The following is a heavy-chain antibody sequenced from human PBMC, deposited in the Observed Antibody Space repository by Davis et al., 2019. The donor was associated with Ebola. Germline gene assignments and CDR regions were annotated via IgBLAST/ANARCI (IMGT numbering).Heavy chain of an antibody. J-gene: IGHJ4*02. Sequence: MPSETLSLTCTVSGGSINNFYWNWLRQPPGKGLEWIGNIFYSGSTNYNPSLERRVTILGDTSKKQFSLKLESVTAADTAVYYCAKDPRTTRLGAIFDYWGQGTLVAVSS. CDR1: GGSINNFY. CDR3: AKDPRTTRLGAIFDY. CDR2: IFYSGST. D-gene: IGHD1-26*01. V-gene: IGHV4-59*01.